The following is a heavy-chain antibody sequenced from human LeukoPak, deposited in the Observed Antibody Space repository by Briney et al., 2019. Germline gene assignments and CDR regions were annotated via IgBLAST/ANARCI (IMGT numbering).Heavy chain of an antibody. CDR2: ISAYNGNT. D-gene: IGHD3-22*01. J-gene: IGHJ4*02. CDR3: ARADSSGSTERAFDY. V-gene: IGHV1-18*01. Sequence: VASVKVSCKASGYTFTSYGISWVRQAPGQGLEWMGWISAYNGNTNYAQRLQGRVTMTTDTSTSTAYMELRSLRSDDTAVYYCARADSSGSTERAFDYWGQGTLVTVSS. CDR1: GYTFTSYG.